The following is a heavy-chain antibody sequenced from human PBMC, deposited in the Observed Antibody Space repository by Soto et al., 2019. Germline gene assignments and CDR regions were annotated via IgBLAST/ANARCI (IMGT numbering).Heavy chain of an antibody. CDR1: GGTFSSYA. J-gene: IGHJ4*02. D-gene: IGHD4-17*01. CDR2: IIPIFGTA. CDR3: AREGSGYDQTTVTTAIFDY. V-gene: IGHV1-69*13. Sequence: AASVEVSCKASGGTFSSYAISWVRQAPGQGLEWMGGIIPIFGTANYAQKFQGRVTITADESTSTAYMELSSLRSEDTAVYYCAREGSGYDQTTVTTAIFDYWGQGTLVTVSS.